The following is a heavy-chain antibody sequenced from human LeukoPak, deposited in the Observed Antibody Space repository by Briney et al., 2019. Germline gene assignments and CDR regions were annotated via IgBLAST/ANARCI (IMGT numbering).Heavy chain of an antibody. D-gene: IGHD2-2*01. V-gene: IGHV1-69*01. CDR2: IIPIFGTA. CDR3: ARDRRLYVFDQLPENNWFDP. CDR1: GGTFSSYA. J-gene: IGHJ5*02. Sequence: GSSVKVSFKASGGTFSSYAISWVRPAPGQGLEWMGGIIPIFGTANYAQKFQGRVTITADESTSTAYMELSSLRSEDTAVYYCARDRRLYVFDQLPENNWFDPWGQGTLVTVSS.